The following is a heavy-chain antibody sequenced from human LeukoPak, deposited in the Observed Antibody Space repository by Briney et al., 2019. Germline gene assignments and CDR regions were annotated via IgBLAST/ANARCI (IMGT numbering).Heavy chain of an antibody. CDR3: ARTHSSSDAFDI. Sequence: GASVKVSFKASGYTLTSYYMHWVRPAPGQGLEWMGIINPSGGSTSYAQKFQGRVTMTRDTSTSTVYMELSSLRSEDTAVYYCARTHSSSDAFDIWGQGTMVTVSS. J-gene: IGHJ3*02. V-gene: IGHV1-46*01. CDR1: GYTLTSYY. D-gene: IGHD6-6*01. CDR2: INPSGGST.